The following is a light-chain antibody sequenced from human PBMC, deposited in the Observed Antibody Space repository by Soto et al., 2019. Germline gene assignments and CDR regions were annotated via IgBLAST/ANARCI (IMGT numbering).Light chain of an antibody. J-gene: IGKJ4*02. CDR1: QSVSSY. V-gene: IGKV3-11*01. Sequence: EIVLTQSPATLSLSAGERATLSCRASQSVSSYLAWYQQKPGQAPRLLIYDASNSATGIPARFSGSGSGTDFTLTISSLEPEDFAVYYCQQRSNWPGFGGGTKVEIK. CDR3: QQRSNWPG. CDR2: DAS.